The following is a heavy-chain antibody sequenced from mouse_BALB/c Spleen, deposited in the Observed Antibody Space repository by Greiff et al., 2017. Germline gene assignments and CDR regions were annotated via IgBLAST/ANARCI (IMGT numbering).Heavy chain of an antibody. CDR2: IDPANGNT. D-gene: IGHD1-1*01. V-gene: IGHV14-3*02. CDR1: GFNVKDTY. J-gene: IGHJ4*01. CDR3: AKNYDYAMDY. Sequence: VHVKQSGAELVKPGASVKLSCTASGFNVKDTYMHWVKQRPEQGLEWIGRIDPANGNTKYDPKFQGKATITADTSSNTAYLQLSSLTSEDTAVYYCAKNYDYAMDYWGQGTSVTVSS.